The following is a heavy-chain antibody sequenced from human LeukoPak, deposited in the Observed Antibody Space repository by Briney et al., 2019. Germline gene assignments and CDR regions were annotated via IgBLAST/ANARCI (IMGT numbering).Heavy chain of an antibody. Sequence: PGGSLRLSCAASGFTFSSYGMSWVRQAPGKGLEWVSAISGSGRSTYYADSVKGRFTISRDNSKNSLYLQMNSLRAEDTALYYCARVAYCGGDCYVDAFDIWGQGTMVTVSS. CDR1: GFTFSSYG. CDR2: ISGSGRST. J-gene: IGHJ3*02. CDR3: ARVAYCGGDCYVDAFDI. V-gene: IGHV3-23*01. D-gene: IGHD2-21*02.